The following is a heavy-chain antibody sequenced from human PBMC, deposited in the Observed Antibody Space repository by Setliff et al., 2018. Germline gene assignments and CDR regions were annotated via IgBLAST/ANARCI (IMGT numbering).Heavy chain of an antibody. CDR3: ARDGEVDCSSTSCYYSRADY. D-gene: IGHD2-2*01. J-gene: IGHJ4*02. V-gene: IGHV4-34*01. CDR1: GGSFSGYY. Sequence: SSETLSLTCAAYGGSFSGYYWSWIRQPPGKGLEWIGEINHSGSTNYNPSLKSRVTISVDTSKNQFSLKLSSVTAADTAVYYCARDGEVDCSSTSCYYSRADYWGQGTLVTVPQ. CDR2: INHSGST.